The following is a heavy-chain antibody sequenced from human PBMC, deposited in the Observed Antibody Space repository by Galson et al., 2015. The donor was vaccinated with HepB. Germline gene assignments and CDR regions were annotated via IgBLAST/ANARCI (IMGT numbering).Heavy chain of an antibody. J-gene: IGHJ5*02. CDR1: GGTFSSYA. V-gene: IGHV1-69*04. CDR3: ARASVVATTWFDP. CDR2: IIPILGIA. Sequence: SVKVSCKASGGTFSSYAISWVRQAPGQGLEWMGRIIPILGIANYAQKFQGRVTITADKSTSTAYMELSSLRSEDTAVYYCARASVVATTWFDPWGQGTLVTVSS. D-gene: IGHD1-26*01.